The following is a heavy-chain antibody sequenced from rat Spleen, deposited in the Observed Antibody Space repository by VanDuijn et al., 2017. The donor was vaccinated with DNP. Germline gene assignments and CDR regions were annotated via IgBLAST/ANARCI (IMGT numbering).Heavy chain of an antibody. J-gene: IGHJ2*01. Sequence: EVQLVESGGGLVQPGRSLKLSCAASGFRFSDYNMAWVRQAPKKGLEWVATIISDGSRTYYRDSVKGRFTISRNNAENTLYLQMDSLRSEDTATYYCTTLVNYWGQGVMVTVAS. CDR1: GFRFSDYN. CDR3: TTLVNY. CDR2: IISDGSRT. V-gene: IGHV5S10*01.